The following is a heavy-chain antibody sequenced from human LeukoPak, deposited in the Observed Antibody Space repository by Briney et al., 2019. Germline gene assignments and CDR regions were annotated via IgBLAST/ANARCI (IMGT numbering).Heavy chain of an antibody. CDR1: GGTFSSYA. Sequence: SSVKVSCKASGGTFSSYAISWVRQAPGQGLEWMGGIIPIFGTANYAQKFQGRVTITADESTSTAYMELSSLRSEDTAVYYCARGRYCSGGSCDYFDYWGQGTLVTVSS. D-gene: IGHD2-15*01. J-gene: IGHJ4*02. CDR2: IIPIFGTA. CDR3: ARGRYCSGGSCDYFDY. V-gene: IGHV1-69*01.